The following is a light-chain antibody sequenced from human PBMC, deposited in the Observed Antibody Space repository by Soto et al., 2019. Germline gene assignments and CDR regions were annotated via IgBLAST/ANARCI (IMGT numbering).Light chain of an antibody. CDR2: DAS. V-gene: IGKV1-5*01. J-gene: IGKJ2*01. CDR3: QQYKSYSPET. Sequence: DIQMTQSPSTLSASVGDSVTITCRASKSINNWLAWHQQRPGKPPKLLIYDASNLQGGVPSRFSVRGSGTEFPLTISSLQPDDFATYYCQQYKSYSPETFGQGTKLEI. CDR1: KSINNW.